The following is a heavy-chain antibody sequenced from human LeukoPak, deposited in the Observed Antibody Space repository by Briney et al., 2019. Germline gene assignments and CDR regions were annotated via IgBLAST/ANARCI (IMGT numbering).Heavy chain of an antibody. CDR3: ARVVDYGDYYHDY. Sequence: GRSLRLSCAASGFTFSSYGMHWVRQAPGKGLEWVAVISYDGSNKYYADSVKGRFTISRDNSKNTLYLQMNSLRAEDTAVYYCARVVDYGDYYHDYWGQGTLVTVSS. CDR1: GFTFSSYG. J-gene: IGHJ4*02. CDR2: ISYDGSNK. D-gene: IGHD4-17*01. V-gene: IGHV3-30*03.